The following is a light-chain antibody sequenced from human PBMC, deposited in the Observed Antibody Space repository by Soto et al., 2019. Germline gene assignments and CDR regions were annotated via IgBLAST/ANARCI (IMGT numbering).Light chain of an antibody. CDR1: SSDVGGYNY. CDR2: DVS. Sequence: QSVLTQPASVSGSPGQSITISCTGTSSDVGGYNYVSWYQQDPGKAPKVMIYDVSNRPSGFSHRFSASKSGNTASLTISGLQADDEADYYCSSYTSSSTYVFGTGTKVTVL. CDR3: SSYTSSSTYV. J-gene: IGLJ1*01. V-gene: IGLV2-14*01.